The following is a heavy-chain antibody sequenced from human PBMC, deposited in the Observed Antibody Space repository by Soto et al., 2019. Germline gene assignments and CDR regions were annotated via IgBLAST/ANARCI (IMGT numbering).Heavy chain of an antibody. J-gene: IGHJ5*02. CDR1: GGSFSCYY. Sequence: SETLSLTCAVYGGSFSCYYWSWIRQPPGKGLEWIGEINHSGSTNYNPSLKSRVTISVDTSKNQFSLKLSSVTAADTAVYYCARGGHSSSWYWRNNWFDPWGQGTLVTVSS. CDR2: INHSGST. D-gene: IGHD6-13*01. CDR3: ARGGHSSSWYWRNNWFDP. V-gene: IGHV4-34*01.